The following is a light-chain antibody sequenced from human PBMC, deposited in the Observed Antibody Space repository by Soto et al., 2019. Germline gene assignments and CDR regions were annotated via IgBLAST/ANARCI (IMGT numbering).Light chain of an antibody. CDR3: ASWYDSLNGVV. CDR1: SSNIGSNT. CDR2: SNN. Sequence: QSVLTQPPSASGTPGQRVTISCSGSSSNIGSNTVNWYQQLPGTAPKLLIYSNNQRPSGVPDRFSGSKSGTSASLAISGLQYGDEADYYCASWYDSLNGVVFGGGNKLTVL. V-gene: IGLV1-44*01. J-gene: IGLJ2*01.